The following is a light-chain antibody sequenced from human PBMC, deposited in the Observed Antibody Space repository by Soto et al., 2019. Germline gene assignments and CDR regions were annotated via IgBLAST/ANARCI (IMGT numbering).Light chain of an antibody. Sequence: ETVLTQSPGTLSLSRGERATLSCRASQSVSSRSLAWYQQKPGQAPRLLIYGASSRATGIPDRFSGSGSGTDFTLTISRLEPEDFAVYYCQQYERGFTFGPGTKVDIK. CDR3: QQYERGFT. J-gene: IGKJ3*01. V-gene: IGKV3-20*01. CDR1: QSVSSRS. CDR2: GAS.